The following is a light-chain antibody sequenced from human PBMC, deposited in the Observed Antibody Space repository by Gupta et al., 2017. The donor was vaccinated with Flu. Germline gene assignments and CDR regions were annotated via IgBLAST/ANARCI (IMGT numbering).Light chain of an antibody. CDR3: QQYYSPPLT. CDR2: WAS. J-gene: IGKJ4*01. CDR1: QSLLYRSNNKNY. Sequence: SLGERATVNCKTSQSLLYRSNNKNYLAWYQQKPGQPPKLLIYWASTRESGVPDRFSGSGSGTDFTLTSSSLQTEDVAVYYCQQYYSPPLTFGGGTKVEIK. V-gene: IGKV4-1*01.